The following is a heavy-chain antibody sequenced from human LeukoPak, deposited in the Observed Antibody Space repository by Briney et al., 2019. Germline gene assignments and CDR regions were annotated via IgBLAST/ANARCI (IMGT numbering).Heavy chain of an antibody. Sequence: GGSLRLSCAASGFTFSDYYMNWIRQAPGKGLEWVSYISSGGDTIYYADFVKGRFTISRDNAKNSLYLQMSSLRAEDTAVYYCARDEYSSSFDYWGQGTLVTVSS. CDR3: ARDEYSSSFDY. V-gene: IGHV3-11*01. D-gene: IGHD6-6*01. CDR2: ISSGGDTI. CDR1: GFTFSDYY. J-gene: IGHJ4*02.